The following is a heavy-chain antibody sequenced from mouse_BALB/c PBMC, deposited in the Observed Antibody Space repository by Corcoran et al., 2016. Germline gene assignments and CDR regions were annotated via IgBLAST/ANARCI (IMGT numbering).Heavy chain of an antibody. CDR1: GYSFTGYY. Sequence: EVQLQQSGPELVKPGASVKISCKASGYSFTGYYMHWVQQSHVKSLEWIGRINPYNGATSYNQNFKDKASLTVDKSSSTAYMELHSLTSEDSAVYYCARDYDYWYFDVWGAGTTVTVSS. CDR3: ARDYDYWYFDV. V-gene: IGHV1-26*01. CDR2: INPYNGAT. D-gene: IGHD2-4*01. J-gene: IGHJ1*01.